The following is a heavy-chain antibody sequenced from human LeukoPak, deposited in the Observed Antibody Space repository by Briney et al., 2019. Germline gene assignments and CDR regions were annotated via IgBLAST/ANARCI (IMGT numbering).Heavy chain of an antibody. CDR3: AREMIPKRRYYYYMDV. J-gene: IGHJ6*03. V-gene: IGHV3-11*01. Sequence: GGSLRLSCAASGFTFSDYYMSWIRQAPGKGLEWVSYISSSGSTIYYADSVKGRFTISRDNAKNSLYLQMNSLRAEDTAVYYCAREMIPKRRYYYYMDVWGKGTTVTVSS. CDR1: GFTFSDYY. D-gene: IGHD1-1*01. CDR2: ISSSGSTI.